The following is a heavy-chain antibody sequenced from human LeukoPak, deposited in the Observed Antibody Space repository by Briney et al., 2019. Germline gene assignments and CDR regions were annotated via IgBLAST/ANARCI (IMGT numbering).Heavy chain of an antibody. D-gene: IGHD3-10*01. CDR2: ISGSGGST. J-gene: IGHJ5*02. Sequence: GGSLRLSCAASGFTFSSYAMSWVRQAPGKGLEWVSAISGSGGSTYYADSVKGRFTISRDNSKNTLYLQMNSLRDEDTAVYYCARGPGGGTTMIRDAYRGYGLIDPWGQGTLVIVPS. CDR3: ARGPGGGTTMIRDAYRGYGLIDP. V-gene: IGHV3-23*01. CDR1: GFTFSSYA.